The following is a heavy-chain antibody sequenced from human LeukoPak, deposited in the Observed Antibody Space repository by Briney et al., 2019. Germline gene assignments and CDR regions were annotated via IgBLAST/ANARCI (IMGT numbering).Heavy chain of an antibody. V-gene: IGHV1-3*04. Sequence: GASVKVSCKASGYTFARDAVHWVRQAPGQGLECMGWINIANGNTKYSQKFQGRVTLTRDTSANTAYMELSGLRSEDTAIYYCARARMFRGVEVFDYWGQGTLVTVSS. J-gene: IGHJ4*02. CDR2: INIANGNT. D-gene: IGHD3-10*01. CDR3: ARARMFRGVEVFDY. CDR1: GYTFARDA.